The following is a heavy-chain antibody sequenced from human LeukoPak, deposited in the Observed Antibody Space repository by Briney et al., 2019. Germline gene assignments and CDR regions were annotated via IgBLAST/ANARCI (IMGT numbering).Heavy chain of an antibody. V-gene: IGHV3-23*01. D-gene: IGHD5-18*01. CDR2: ISGSGRST. J-gene: IGHJ5*02. Sequence: GGSLRLSCAASGFTFSSYGLNWVRQAPGKGLEWVSSISGSGRSTYYADSEKGRFTISRDNSKNTLYLQMNSLRAEDTAVYYCAKGSGYSYYYFGPWFEPWGQGTLVTVSS. CDR3: AKGSGYSYYYFGPWFEP. CDR1: GFTFSSYG.